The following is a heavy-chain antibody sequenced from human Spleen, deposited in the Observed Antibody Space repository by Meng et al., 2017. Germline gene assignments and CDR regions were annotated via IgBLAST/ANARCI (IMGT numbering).Heavy chain of an antibody. V-gene: IGHV3-23*01. CDR1: GFTFSTSA. CDR3: AKEIRPNDY. CDR2: ISISGETT. J-gene: IGHJ4*02. Sequence: GGSLRLSCAVSGFTFSTSAMSWVRQAPGKGLEWVSSISISGETTTYADSVKGRFTVSRDNSKSTLHLQMNNLRAEDTAVYYCAKEIRPNDYWGQGTLVTVSS.